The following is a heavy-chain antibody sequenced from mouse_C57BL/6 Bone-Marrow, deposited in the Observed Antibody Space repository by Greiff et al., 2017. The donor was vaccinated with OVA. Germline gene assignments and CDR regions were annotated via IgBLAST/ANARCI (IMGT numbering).Heavy chain of an antibody. J-gene: IGHJ1*03. V-gene: IGHV1-64*01. CDR2: IHPNSGST. CDR1: GYTFTSYW. CDR3: AREGYYGSSHWYFDV. D-gene: IGHD1-1*01. Sequence: QVQLQQPGAELVKPGASVKLSCKASGYTFTSYWMHWVKQRPGQGLEWIGMIHPNSGSTNYNEKFKSKATLTVDKSSSTAYMQLSSLTSEDSAVYYCAREGYYGSSHWYFDVWGTVTTVTVSS.